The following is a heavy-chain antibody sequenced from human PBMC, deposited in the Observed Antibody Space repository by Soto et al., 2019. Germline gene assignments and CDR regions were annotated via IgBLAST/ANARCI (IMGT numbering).Heavy chain of an antibody. CDR3: ASPYCSSTSCYNYYGMDV. D-gene: IGHD2-2*02. CDR2: IIPILGIA. Sequence: QVQLVQSGAEVKKPGSSVKVSCKASGGTFSSYTISWVRQAPGQGLEWMGRIIPILGIANYAQKFQGRVTITADKSTSTAYMELSILRSEDTAVYYCASPYCSSTSCYNYYGMDVWGQGTTVTVSS. CDR1: GGTFSSYT. J-gene: IGHJ6*02. V-gene: IGHV1-69*02.